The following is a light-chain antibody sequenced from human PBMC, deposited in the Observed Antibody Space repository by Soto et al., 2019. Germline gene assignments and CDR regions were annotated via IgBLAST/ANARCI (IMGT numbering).Light chain of an antibody. J-gene: IGKJ1*01. CDR1: QSVSSD. V-gene: IGKV3-15*01. CDR3: QQYNDWPLT. CDR2: GAA. Sequence: EIVMKQSPATLSVSPGERATLSCRATQSVSSDLAWYHQKPVQAPRLLLYGAATRATGIPARFSGTGSGTEFTLTISSLQSEDFALYYCQQYNDWPLTFGQGAKVDIK.